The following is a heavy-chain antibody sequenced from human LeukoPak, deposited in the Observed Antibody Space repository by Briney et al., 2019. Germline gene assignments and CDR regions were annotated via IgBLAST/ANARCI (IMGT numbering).Heavy chain of an antibody. J-gene: IGHJ4*02. CDR3: ALLRYFDWPTSS. Sequence: GESLKISCKGSGYSFTSYWISWVRQMPGKGLEWMGRIDPSDSYTNYSPSFQGHVTISADKSISTAYLQWSSLKASDTAMYYCALLRYFDWPTSSWGQGTLVTVSS. CDR2: IDPSDSYT. CDR1: GYSFTSYW. D-gene: IGHD3-9*01. V-gene: IGHV5-10-1*01.